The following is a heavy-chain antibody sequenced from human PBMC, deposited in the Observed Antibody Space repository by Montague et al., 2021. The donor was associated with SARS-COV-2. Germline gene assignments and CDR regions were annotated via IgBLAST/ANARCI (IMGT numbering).Heavy chain of an antibody. CDR3: AKVYLVTVVTPIGFPVDWYFDL. J-gene: IGHJ2*01. D-gene: IGHD4-23*01. Sequence: SLRLSCAASGFTFSTYAVSWVRQAPGKGLEWVSTISGSGGSTYYADSVKGRFTISRDNSKNTLYLQMTSLRAEDTAVYYCAKVYLVTVVTPIGFPVDWYFDLWGRGTLVTVSS. CDR2: ISGSGGST. V-gene: IGHV3-23*01. CDR1: GFTFSTYA.